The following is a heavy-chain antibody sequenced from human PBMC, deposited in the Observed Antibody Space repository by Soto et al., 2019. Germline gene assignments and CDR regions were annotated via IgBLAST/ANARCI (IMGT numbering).Heavy chain of an antibody. CDR3: ARDPGYYDSSGSYFYYFDN. CDR1: GFTFSNYA. V-gene: IGHV3-30-3*01. Sequence: GGSLRLSCAVSGFTFSNYAMHWVRQAPGKGLEWVAVISYDGGNKYYADSVKGRFTISRDNSKNTLYLQMNNLRAEDTAVYYCARDPGYYDSSGSYFYYFDNWGQGTLVTAPQ. J-gene: IGHJ4*02. CDR2: ISYDGGNK. D-gene: IGHD3-22*01.